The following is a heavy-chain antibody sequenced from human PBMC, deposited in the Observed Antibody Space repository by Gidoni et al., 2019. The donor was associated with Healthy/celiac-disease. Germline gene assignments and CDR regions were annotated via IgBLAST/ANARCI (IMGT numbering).Heavy chain of an antibody. J-gene: IGHJ5*02. Sequence: EVQLVESGGGLVQPGGSLRLSCAASGFTFSSYWMHWVRQAPGKGLVWVSRINSDGSSTSYADSVKGRFTISRDNAKNTLYLQMNSLRAEDTAVYYCARSGEFGELLYNWFDPWGQGTLVTVSS. CDR1: GFTFSSYW. V-gene: IGHV3-74*01. CDR2: INSDGSST. D-gene: IGHD3-10*01. CDR3: ARSGEFGELLYNWFDP.